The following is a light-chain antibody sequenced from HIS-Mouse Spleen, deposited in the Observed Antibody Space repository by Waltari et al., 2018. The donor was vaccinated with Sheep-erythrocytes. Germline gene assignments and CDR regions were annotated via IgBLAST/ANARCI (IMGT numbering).Light chain of an antibody. V-gene: IGLV2-11*01. CDR2: DVS. CDR3: CSYAGSYNHV. J-gene: IGLJ1*01. CDR1: RSDVGCYNF. Sequence: QSALTQPRSVSGSPGQSVHISCPGTRSDVGCYNFLPWYQQHPGKAPKLMIYDVSKRPSGVPDRFSGSKSGNTASLTISGLQAEDEADYYCCSYAGSYNHVFATGTKVTVL.